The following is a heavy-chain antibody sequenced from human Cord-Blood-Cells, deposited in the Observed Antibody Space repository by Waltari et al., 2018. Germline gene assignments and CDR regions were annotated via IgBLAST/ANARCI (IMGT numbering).Heavy chain of an antibody. D-gene: IGHD3-22*01. Sequence: QVQLQESGPGLVKPSGTLSLTFAVSGGSISSSNWWSWVRQPPGKGLEWIGEIYHSGSTNYNPSLKSRVTISVDKSKNQFSLKLSSVTAADTAVYYCACRSYYYDSSGYYYYFDYWGQGTLVTVSS. CDR3: ACRSYYYDSSGYYYYFDY. V-gene: IGHV4-4*02. CDR2: IYHSGST. CDR1: GGSISSSNW. J-gene: IGHJ4*02.